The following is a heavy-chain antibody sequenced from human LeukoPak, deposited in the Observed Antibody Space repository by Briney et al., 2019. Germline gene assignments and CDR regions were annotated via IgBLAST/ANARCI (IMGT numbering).Heavy chain of an antibody. Sequence: ASETLSLTCTVSGGSISSSSYYWGWIRQPPGKGLEWIGSIYYSGSTYYNPSLKSRVTISVDTSENQFSLKLSSVTAADTAVYYCARHVLWVGYCSGGSCYFDYWGQGTLVTVSS. CDR2: IYYSGST. J-gene: IGHJ4*02. D-gene: IGHD2-15*01. CDR1: GGSISSSSYY. V-gene: IGHV4-39*01. CDR3: ARHVLWVGYCSGGSCYFDY.